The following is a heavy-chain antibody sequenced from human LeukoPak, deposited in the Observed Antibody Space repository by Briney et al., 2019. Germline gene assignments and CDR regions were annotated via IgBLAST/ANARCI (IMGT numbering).Heavy chain of an antibody. Sequence: PSQTLSLTCSVSGGSISSGSYYWTWIRQSPGKGLEWIGYVYHSGGTNYNPSLKSRVIISIDTSKNQFSLKLNSVTAADTAVYYCAGCNNYYYYMDVWGKGTTVTVSS. CDR2: VYHSGGT. D-gene: IGHD4/OR15-4a*01. J-gene: IGHJ6*03. V-gene: IGHV4-61*01. CDR1: GGSISSGSYY. CDR3: AGCNNYYYYMDV.